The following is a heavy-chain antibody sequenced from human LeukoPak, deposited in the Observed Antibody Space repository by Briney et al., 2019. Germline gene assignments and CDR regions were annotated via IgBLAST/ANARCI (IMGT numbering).Heavy chain of an antibody. CDR2: INPNSGGT. Sequence: ASVKVSCKASGYTFTGYYMHWVRQAPGQGLEWMGWINPNSGGTNYAQKFQGRVTMTRDTSISTAYMELSRLRSDDTAVYYCARVNKKASSSCYGYWGQGTLVTASS. CDR1: GYTFTGYY. J-gene: IGHJ4*02. V-gene: IGHV1-2*02. CDR3: ARVNKKASSSCYGY. D-gene: IGHD6-13*01.